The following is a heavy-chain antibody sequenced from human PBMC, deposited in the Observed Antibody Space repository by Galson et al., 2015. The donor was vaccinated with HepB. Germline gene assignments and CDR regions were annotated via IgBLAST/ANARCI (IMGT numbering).Heavy chain of an antibody. Sequence: CAISGDSVSSNSAAWNWIRQSPSGGLEWLGRTYYRSKWYNDYAVSVKSRITINPDTSKNQFSLQLNSVTPEDTAVYYRASETHYYDSSGYRRDAFDIWGQGTVVTVSS. D-gene: IGHD3-22*01. CDR2: TYYRSKWYN. V-gene: IGHV6-1*01. CDR3: ASETHYYDSSGYRRDAFDI. J-gene: IGHJ3*02. CDR1: GDSVSSNSAA.